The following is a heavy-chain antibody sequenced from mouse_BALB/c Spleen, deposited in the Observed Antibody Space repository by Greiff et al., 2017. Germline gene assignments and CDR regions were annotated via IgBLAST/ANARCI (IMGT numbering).Heavy chain of an antibody. V-gene: IGHV5-17*02. CDR2: ISSGSSTI. D-gene: IGHD1-1*01. CDR1: GFTFSSFG. CDR3: AREEIYYGDRYFDY. J-gene: IGHJ2*01. Sequence: EVKLVESGGGLVQPGGSLKLSCAASGFTFSSFGMHWVRQAPEKGLEWVAYISSGSSTIYYADTVKGRFTISRDNPKNTLFLQMTSLRSEDTAMYYCAREEIYYGDRYFDYWGQGTTLTVSS.